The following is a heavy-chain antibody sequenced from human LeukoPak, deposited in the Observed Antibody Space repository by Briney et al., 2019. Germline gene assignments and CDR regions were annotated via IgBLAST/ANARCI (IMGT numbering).Heavy chain of an antibody. CDR2: IYYSGST. CDR3: ARGELYCGGDCSSDWYFDL. Sequence: PSQTLSLTCTVSGGSISSGDYYWSWLRQPPGKGLEWIGYIYYSGSTYYNPSLKSRVTISVDTSKNQFSLKLSSVTAADTAVHYCARGELYCGGDCSSDWYFDLWGRGTLVTVSS. D-gene: IGHD2-21*01. J-gene: IGHJ2*01. CDR1: GGSISSGDYY. V-gene: IGHV4-30-4*08.